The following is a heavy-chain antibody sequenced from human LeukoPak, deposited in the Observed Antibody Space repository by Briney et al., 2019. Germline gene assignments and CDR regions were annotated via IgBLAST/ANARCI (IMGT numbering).Heavy chain of an antibody. D-gene: IGHD6-13*01. CDR1: GYTFTSYA. CDR2: INAGNGNT. J-gene: IGHJ4*02. CDR3: ATDLSGGPYSTKFDY. Sequence: ASVKVSCKASGYTFTSYAMHWVRQAPGQRLEWMGWINAGNGNTKYSQKFQGRVTMTEDTSIDTAYMELSSLKSEDTAVYYCATDLSGGPYSTKFDYWGQGTLVTVSS. V-gene: IGHV1-3*01.